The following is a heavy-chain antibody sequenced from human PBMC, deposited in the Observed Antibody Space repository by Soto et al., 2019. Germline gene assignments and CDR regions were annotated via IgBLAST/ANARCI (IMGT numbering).Heavy chain of an antibody. V-gene: IGHV5-10-1*01. J-gene: IGHJ5*02. CDR1: GYSFPSYW. CDR2: IYPSDSYT. CDR3: ASQTVNYYDSSGWFDH. D-gene: IGHD3-22*01. Sequence: GESLKIFCKGSGYSFPSYWISWVRQIPGKGLGGMGRIYPSDSYTNYSPSFQGHVTISADKSISNAYLQLSSLKASDTAMYYCASQTVNYYDSSGWFDHWGQGTLVTVSS.